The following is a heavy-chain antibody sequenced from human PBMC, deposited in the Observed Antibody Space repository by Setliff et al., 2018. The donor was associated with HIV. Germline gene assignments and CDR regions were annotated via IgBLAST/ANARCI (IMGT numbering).Heavy chain of an antibody. CDR2: IYYIGNT. Sequence: SETLSLTCTVSGGSIGSGGYYWSWIRQHPGKGLDWIGNIYYIGNTDYNPSLKSRVTISIDTSKNQFSLKLSSVTAAATAIYYCARVPRITTLRHAVDIWGQGTMVTVSS. J-gene: IGHJ3*02. CDR1: GGSIGSGGYY. CDR3: ARVPRITTLRHAVDI. D-gene: IGHD3-3*01. V-gene: IGHV4-31*03.